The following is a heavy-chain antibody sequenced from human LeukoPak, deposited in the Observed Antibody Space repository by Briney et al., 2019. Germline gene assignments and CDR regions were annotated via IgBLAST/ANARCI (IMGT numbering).Heavy chain of an antibody. Sequence: SETLSLTCTVSGGSISSSSYYWSWIRQPPGKGLEWIGYIYFSGSTNYNPSLKSRVTISVDTSKNQFSLKLSSVTAADTAVYYCARGSVITLDFDYWGQGTLVTVSS. D-gene: IGHD4-23*01. CDR2: IYFSGST. V-gene: IGHV4-61*05. J-gene: IGHJ4*02. CDR1: GGSISSSSYY. CDR3: ARGSVITLDFDY.